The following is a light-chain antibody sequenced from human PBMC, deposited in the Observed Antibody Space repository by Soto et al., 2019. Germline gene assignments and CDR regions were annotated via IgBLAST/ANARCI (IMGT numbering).Light chain of an antibody. CDR3: SSYRSSSTPCV. CDR2: DVN. Sequence: QSALTQPASVSGSPGQSITISCTGTSSDVGAYNYVSWYQQHPGKAPKLMIYDVNNRPSGVSNRFSGSKSGNTASLTISGLQAEDEADYYCSSYRSSSTPCVFGTGTKVTV. J-gene: IGLJ1*01. CDR1: SSDVGAYNY. V-gene: IGLV2-14*01.